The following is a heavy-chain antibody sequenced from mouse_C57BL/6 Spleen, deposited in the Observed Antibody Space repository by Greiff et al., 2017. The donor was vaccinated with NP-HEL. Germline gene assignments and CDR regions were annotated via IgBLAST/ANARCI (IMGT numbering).Heavy chain of an antibody. CDR3: ARTQLALDY. V-gene: IGHV5-17*01. Sequence: EVMLVESGGGLVKPGGPLKLSCAASGFTFSDYGMHWVRQAPEKGLEWVAYISSGSSTIYYADTVKGRFTISRDNAKNTLFLQMTSLRSEDTAMYYCARTQLALDYWGQGTTLTVSS. CDR1: GFTFSDYG. D-gene: IGHD4-1*02. J-gene: IGHJ2*01. CDR2: ISSGSSTI.